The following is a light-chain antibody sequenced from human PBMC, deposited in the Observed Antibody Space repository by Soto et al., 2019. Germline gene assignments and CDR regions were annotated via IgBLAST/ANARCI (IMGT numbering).Light chain of an antibody. CDR3: QQYGSSPRT. V-gene: IGKV3-20*01. J-gene: IGKJ1*01. CDR2: VAS. CDR1: QSVSSSY. Sequence: EIVLTQSPGTLSLSPGERATLSCRASQSVSSSYLAWYQQKPGQAPRLLIYVASSRATGIPDRFSGSGSGTDFILTISRLEPEDFAVYYCQQYGSSPRTFGQGTKVEIK.